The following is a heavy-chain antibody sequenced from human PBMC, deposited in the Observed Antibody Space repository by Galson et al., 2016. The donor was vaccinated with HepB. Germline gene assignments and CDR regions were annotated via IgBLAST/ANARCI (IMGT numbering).Heavy chain of an antibody. CDR1: GFSFSNSG. CDR3: GKHGGFDY. V-gene: IGHV3-23*01. Sequence: SLRLSCAASGFSFSNSGMSWVRQAPGRGLEWVSGITRSGDATHCADFVKGRSTISRDNSKNTLYLYMNNLTAGDTAIYYCGKHGGFDYWGQGALVTVSS. D-gene: IGHD3-16*01. CDR2: ITRSGDAT. J-gene: IGHJ4*02.